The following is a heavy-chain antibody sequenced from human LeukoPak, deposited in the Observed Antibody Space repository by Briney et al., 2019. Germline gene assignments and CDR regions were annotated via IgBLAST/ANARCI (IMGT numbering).Heavy chain of an antibody. J-gene: IGHJ2*01. CDR1: GGTFSSYA. CDR3: AGRGGYCSSTSCYGPWYFDL. V-gene: IGHV1-69*13. D-gene: IGHD2-2*01. Sequence: ASVKVSCKASGGTFSSYAISWVRQAPGQGLEWMGGIIPIFGTANYAQKFQGRVTITADESTSTAYMELSSLRSEDTAVYYCAGRGGYCSSTSCYGPWYFDLWGRGTLVTVSS. CDR2: IIPIFGTA.